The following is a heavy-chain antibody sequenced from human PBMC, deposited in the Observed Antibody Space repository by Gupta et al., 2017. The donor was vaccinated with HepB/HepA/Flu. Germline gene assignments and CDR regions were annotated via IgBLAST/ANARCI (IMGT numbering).Heavy chain of an antibody. D-gene: IGHD6-6*01. J-gene: IGHJ4*02. CDR3: ARVEYRSSSAPFDF. CDR2: ISGGGGST. CDR1: GFTFHDYD. V-gene: IGHV3-43*02. Sequence: VQLVESGGGVVQPGGSLTLSCAASGFTFHDYDMYWVRQAPGKGLEWVSFISGGGGSTYYADSVKGRFTISRDNSITSLHLQMNSLRTEDTALYYCARVEYRSSSAPFDFWGQGTLVTGSS.